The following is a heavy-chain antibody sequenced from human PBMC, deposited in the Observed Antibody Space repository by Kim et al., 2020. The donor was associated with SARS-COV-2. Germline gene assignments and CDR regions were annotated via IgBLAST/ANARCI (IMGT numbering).Heavy chain of an antibody. D-gene: IGHD4-17*01. CDR2: ISYDGSNK. V-gene: IGHV3-30*04. Sequence: GGSLRLSCAASGFTFSSYAMHWVRQAPGKGLEWVAVISYDGSNKYYADSVKGRFTISRDNSKNTLYLQMNSLRAEDTAVYYCARDLLGSTVTTRGGFDYWGQGTLVTVSS. CDR1: GFTFSSYA. J-gene: IGHJ4*02. CDR3: ARDLLGSTVTTRGGFDY.